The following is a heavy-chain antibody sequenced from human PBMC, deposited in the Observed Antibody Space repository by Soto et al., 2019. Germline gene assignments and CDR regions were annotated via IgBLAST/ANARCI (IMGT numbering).Heavy chain of an antibody. Sequence: QVQLVQSGAEVKKPGASVKVSCKASGYTFTSYGISWVRQAPGQGLEWMGWISAYNGNTNYAQKLQGRVTMTTDTYTSTAYMELRSLRSCDTAVYYCARAGRAGCSYYYYGMDVWGQGTTVTVSS. CDR1: GYTFTSYG. CDR3: ARAGRAGCSYYYYGMDV. J-gene: IGHJ6*02. CDR2: ISAYNGNT. V-gene: IGHV1-18*01. D-gene: IGHD2-15*01.